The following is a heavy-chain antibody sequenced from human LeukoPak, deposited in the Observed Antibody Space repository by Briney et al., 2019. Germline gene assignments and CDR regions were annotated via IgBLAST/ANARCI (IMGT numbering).Heavy chain of an antibody. D-gene: IGHD3-10*01. CDR2: IYYNGST. J-gene: IGHJ5*02. Sequence: SQTLSLTCTVSGGSISSGDYYWSWIRQPPGKGLEWIGYIYYNGSTYYNPSLKSRVTISVDTSKNQFSLRLSSVTAADTAVYYCARTSLGGAWFDPWGQGTLVTVSS. CDR1: GGSISSGDYY. CDR3: ARTSLGGAWFDP. V-gene: IGHV4-30-4*08.